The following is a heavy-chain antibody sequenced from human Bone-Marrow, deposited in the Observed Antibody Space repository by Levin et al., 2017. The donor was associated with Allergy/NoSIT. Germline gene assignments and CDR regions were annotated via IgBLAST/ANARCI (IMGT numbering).Heavy chain of an antibody. D-gene: IGHD2-8*01. CDR1: GYTFTNYF. Sequence: PGGSLRLSCKASGYTFTNYFLHWVRQAPGQGLEWMGIINPSVGSATYAHKFQGRVTMTRDTSTRTVDMELSSLRSEDTAVYYCARMTSPSFPGANIDAFDIWGQGTMVTVSS. CDR3: ARMTSPSFPGANIDAFDI. J-gene: IGHJ3*02. V-gene: IGHV1-46*01. CDR2: INPSVGSA.